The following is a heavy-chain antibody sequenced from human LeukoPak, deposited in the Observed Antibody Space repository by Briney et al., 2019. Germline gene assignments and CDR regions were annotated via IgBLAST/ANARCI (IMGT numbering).Heavy chain of an antibody. Sequence: ASVKVSCKASGYSFTSYGITWVRQAPGQGLEWMGWISAYNGNTDYAQKLQGRVTMTTDTPTNTAYMELRSLRSDDTALYYCVRDNRYFDLWGRGTLVTVSS. V-gene: IGHV1-18*01. D-gene: IGHD1-14*01. J-gene: IGHJ2*01. CDR3: VRDNRYFDL. CDR1: GYSFTSYG. CDR2: ISAYNGNT.